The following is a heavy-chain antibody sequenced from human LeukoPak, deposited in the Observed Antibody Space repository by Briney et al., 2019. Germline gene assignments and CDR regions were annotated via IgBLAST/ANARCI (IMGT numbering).Heavy chain of an antibody. CDR2: ISAYNGNT. D-gene: IGHD3-10*01. V-gene: IGHV1-18*01. CDR1: GYTFTSYG. CDR3: ARAAPMVRGAIGETNWFDP. Sequence: ASVKVSCMASGYTFTSYGISWVRQAPGQGLEWMGWISAYNGNTNYAQKLQGRVTMTTDTSTSTAYMELRSLRSDDTAVYYCARAAPMVRGAIGETNWFDPWGQGTLVTVSS. J-gene: IGHJ5*02.